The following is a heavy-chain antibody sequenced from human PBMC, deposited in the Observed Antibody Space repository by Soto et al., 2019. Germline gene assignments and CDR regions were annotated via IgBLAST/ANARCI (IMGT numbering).Heavy chain of an antibody. CDR3: AGGWYFFDY. Sequence: QVQLVGSGGGVVQPGRSLRLSCAASGFTFSNYGMHWARQAPGKGLEWVAGISYDGSNKYYADSVKGRFTISRDNSKNTLYLQMNSLRTEDTAVYYCAGGWYFFDYCGQGTLVTVSP. CDR1: GFTFSNYG. V-gene: IGHV3-30*03. CDR2: ISYDGSNK. J-gene: IGHJ4*02. D-gene: IGHD6-19*01.